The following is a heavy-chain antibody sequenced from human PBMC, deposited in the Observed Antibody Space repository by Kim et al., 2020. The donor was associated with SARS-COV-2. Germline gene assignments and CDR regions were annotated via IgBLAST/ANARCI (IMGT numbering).Heavy chain of an antibody. D-gene: IGHD3-22*01. V-gene: IGHV4-34*01. CDR3: ARVSWHDSRNFDY. CDR1: GGSFSGYY. CDR2: INHSGST. Sequence: SETLSLTCAVYGGSFSGYYWSWIRQPPWKGLEWIGEINHSGSTNYNPSLKSRVTISVDTSKNQFSLKLSSVTAADTAVYYCARVSWHDSRNFDYWGQGTLVTVSS. J-gene: IGHJ4*02.